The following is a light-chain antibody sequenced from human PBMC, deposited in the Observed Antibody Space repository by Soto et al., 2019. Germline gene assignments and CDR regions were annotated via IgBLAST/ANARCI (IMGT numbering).Light chain of an antibody. Sequence: EIVLTQSPGTLSLSPGESATLSCRASQSVSSSYLAWYQQKPGQAPRLLIYGASSRATGIPDRFSGSGSGTDFTLTIGRLEPEDFAVYYCQQYGSSPRTFGQGTKVEIK. CDR1: QSVSSSY. CDR3: QQYGSSPRT. J-gene: IGKJ1*01. CDR2: GAS. V-gene: IGKV3-20*01.